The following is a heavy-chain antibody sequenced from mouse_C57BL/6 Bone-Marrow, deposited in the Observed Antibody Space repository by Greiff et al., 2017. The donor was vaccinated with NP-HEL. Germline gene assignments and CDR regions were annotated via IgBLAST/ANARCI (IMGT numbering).Heavy chain of an antibody. V-gene: IGHV5-4*01. D-gene: IGHD3-2*02. Sequence: EVQLVESGGGLVKPGGSLKLSCAASGFTFSSYAMSWVRQTPEKRLEWVATISDGGSYTYYPDNVKGRFTISRDNAKNNLYLQMSHLKSEDTAMYYCARGGYMFRGAWFAYWGQGTLVTVSA. CDR3: ARGGYMFRGAWFAY. J-gene: IGHJ3*01. CDR2: ISDGGSYT. CDR1: GFTFSSYA.